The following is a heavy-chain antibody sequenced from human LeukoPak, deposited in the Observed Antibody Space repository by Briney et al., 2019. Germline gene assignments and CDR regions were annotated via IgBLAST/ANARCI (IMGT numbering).Heavy chain of an antibody. Sequence: SETLSLTCAVYGGSFSGYYWSWIRQPPGKGLEWIGEINHSGSTNYNPSLKSRVTISVDTSKNRFSLKLSSVTAADTAVYYCARDDSSGWGAFDIWGQGTMVTVSS. J-gene: IGHJ3*02. D-gene: IGHD3-22*01. V-gene: IGHV4-34*01. CDR2: INHSGST. CDR3: ARDDSSGWGAFDI. CDR1: GGSFSGYY.